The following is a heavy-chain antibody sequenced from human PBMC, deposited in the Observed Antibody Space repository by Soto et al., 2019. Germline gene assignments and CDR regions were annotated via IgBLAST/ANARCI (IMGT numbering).Heavy chain of an antibody. CDR1: GFTFSSYG. CDR3: ARDRDVLRFWEWLPTNYYMDV. V-gene: IGHV3-33*01. J-gene: IGHJ6*03. Sequence: QVQLVESGGGVVQPGRSLRLSCAASGFTFSSYGRHWVRQAPGKGLAWVAVIWYDGSNKYYADSVKGRFPISRDNSKNTLYLQMNRLRAEDTAVYYGARDRDVLRFWEWLPTNYYMDVWGKGTTVTVSS. D-gene: IGHD3-3*01. CDR2: IWYDGSNK.